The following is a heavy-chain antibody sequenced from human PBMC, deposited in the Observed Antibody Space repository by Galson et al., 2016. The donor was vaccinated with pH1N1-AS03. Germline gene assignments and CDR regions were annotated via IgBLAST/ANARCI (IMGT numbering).Heavy chain of an antibody. J-gene: IGHJ6*02. CDR2: IKTKVDGGTT. Sequence: SLRLSCATSGFNFRNTWMSWVRQAPGKGLEWVGRIKTKVDGGTTDYAATVKGRFTISRDDSKDTLFLHLNTLVTADTAVYYCTTLYSKASGYGMDVWGQGTTVTVSS. CDR1: GFNFRNTW. V-gene: IGHV3-15*01. D-gene: IGHD4-11*01. CDR3: TTLYSKASGYGMDV.